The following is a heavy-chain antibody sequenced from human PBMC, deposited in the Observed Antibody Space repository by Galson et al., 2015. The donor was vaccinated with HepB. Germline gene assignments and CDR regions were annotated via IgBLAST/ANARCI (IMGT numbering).Heavy chain of an antibody. CDR3: ARAKEGRGYFDY. Sequence: ETLFLTCAVSGDSISNDRWWSWVRQPPGEGLEWIGEAYHSGGTNYRPSLKSRVTISVDKSKNQFSLKLTSVTAADTAVYYCARAKEGRGYFDYWGQGTLVTVSS. CDR1: GDSISNDRW. D-gene: IGHD3-10*01. CDR2: AYHSGGT. V-gene: IGHV4-4*02. J-gene: IGHJ4*02.